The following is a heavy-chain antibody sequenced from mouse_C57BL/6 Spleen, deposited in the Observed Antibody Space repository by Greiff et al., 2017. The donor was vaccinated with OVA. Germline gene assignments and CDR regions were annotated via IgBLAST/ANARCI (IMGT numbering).Heavy chain of an antibody. Sequence: EVKLQQSGPELVKPGASVKISCKASGYTFTDYYMNWVKQSHGKSLEWIGDINPNNGGTSYNQKFKGKATLTVDKSSSTAYMELRSLTSEDSAVYYCAGGWLRRGGFDYWGQGTTLTVSS. D-gene: IGHD2-2*01. J-gene: IGHJ2*01. CDR3: AGGWLRRGGFDY. CDR2: INPNNGGT. V-gene: IGHV1-26*01. CDR1: GYTFTDYY.